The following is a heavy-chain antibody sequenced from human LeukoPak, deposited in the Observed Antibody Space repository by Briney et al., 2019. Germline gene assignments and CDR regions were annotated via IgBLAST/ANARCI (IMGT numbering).Heavy chain of an antibody. Sequence: PGGSLRLSCAASGFTFSTYSMNWVRQAPGKGLEWVSYISSSSTTIYYADSVKGRFTISRDNAKNSLYLQMNSLRVEDTAVYYCARERSSRGTTGTTLYYYYMDVSGKGTTVTVSS. CDR3: ARERSSRGTTGTTLYYYYMDV. D-gene: IGHD1-1*01. V-gene: IGHV3-48*01. CDR1: GFTFSTYS. J-gene: IGHJ6*03. CDR2: ISSSSTTI.